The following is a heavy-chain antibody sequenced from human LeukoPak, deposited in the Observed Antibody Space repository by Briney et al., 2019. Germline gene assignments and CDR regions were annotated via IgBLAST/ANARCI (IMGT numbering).Heavy chain of an antibody. CDR1: GYTFTGYY. CDR3: ARGRYDFWSSLGYDY. V-gene: IGHV1-2*02. CDR2: INPNSGGT. J-gene: IGHJ4*02. Sequence: ASVKVSCKASGYTFTGYYMHWVRQAPGQGLEWMGWINPNSGGTNYAQKFQGRVTMTRDTSISTAYMELSRLRSDDTAVYYCARGRYDFWSSLGYDYWGQGTLVTVSS. D-gene: IGHD3-3*01.